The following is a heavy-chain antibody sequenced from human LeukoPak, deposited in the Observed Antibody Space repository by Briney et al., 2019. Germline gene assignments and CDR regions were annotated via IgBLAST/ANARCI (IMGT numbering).Heavy chain of an antibody. D-gene: IGHD3-16*01. Sequence: GGSLRLSCAASGFTFSSYALSWVRQAPGKGLEWVSGISASGGSTYYADSVKGRFTISRDNSKNTLYLQMNSLRAEDTAVYYCAKDDPLAHYYYGMDVWGQGTTVTVSS. V-gene: IGHV3-23*01. J-gene: IGHJ6*02. CDR1: GFTFSSYA. CDR2: ISASGGST. CDR3: AKDDPLAHYYYGMDV.